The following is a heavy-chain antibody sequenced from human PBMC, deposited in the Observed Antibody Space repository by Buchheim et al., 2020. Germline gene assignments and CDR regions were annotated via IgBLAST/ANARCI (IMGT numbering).Heavy chain of an antibody. J-gene: IGHJ4*02. V-gene: IGHV4-31*11. D-gene: IGHD2-2*01. CDR3: AGVVPAATFYD. Sequence: QVQLQQWGAGLLKPSETLSLTCAVSGGSISSGGYYWSWIRQHPGKGLEWIGYIYYSGSTYYNPSLKSRVTISVDTSKNQFSLKLSSVTAADTAVYYCAGVVPAATFYDWGQGTL. CDR1: GGSISSGGYY. CDR2: IYYSGST.